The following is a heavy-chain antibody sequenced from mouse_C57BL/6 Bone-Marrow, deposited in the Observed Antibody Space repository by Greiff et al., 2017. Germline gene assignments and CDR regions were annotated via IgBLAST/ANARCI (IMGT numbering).Heavy chain of an antibody. CDR3: ARSDYYGSSSYYAMDY. D-gene: IGHD1-1*01. Sequence: QVQLKESGAELVMPGASVKLSCKASGYTFTSYWMHWVKQRPGQGLEWIGEIDPSDSYTNYNQKFKGKSTLTVDKSSSTAYMQLSSLTSEGSAVYYCARSDYYGSSSYYAMDYWGQGTSVTVSS. V-gene: IGHV1-69*01. CDR1: GYTFTSYW. J-gene: IGHJ4*01. CDR2: IDPSDSYT.